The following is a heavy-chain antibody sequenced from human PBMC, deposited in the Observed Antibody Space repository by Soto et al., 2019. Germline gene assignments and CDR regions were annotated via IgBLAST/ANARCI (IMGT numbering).Heavy chain of an antibody. CDR3: ARDLMGDDGYFDL. CDR1: GFTFSSYG. D-gene: IGHD2-21*02. CDR2: IWYDGSNK. J-gene: IGHJ2*01. Sequence: QVQLVESGGGVVQPGRSLRLSCAASGFTFSSYGMHWVRQAPGKGLEWVAVIWYDGSNKYYADSVKGRFTISRDNSKNTLYLKMNGLRAKDRAVYYCARDLMGDDGYFDLWGGGPLVTVSS. V-gene: IGHV3-33*01.